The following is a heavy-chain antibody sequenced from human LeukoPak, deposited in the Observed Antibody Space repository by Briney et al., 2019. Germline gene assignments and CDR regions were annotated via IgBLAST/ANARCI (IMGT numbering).Heavy chain of an antibody. J-gene: IGHJ4*02. CDR2: ISGSGGST. CDR1: GVTFSSYS. D-gene: IGHD3-9*01. Sequence: GGSLRLSCAASGVTFSSYSMNWVRQAPGKGLEWVSAISGSGGSTYYADSVKGRFTISRDNSKNTLYLQMNSLRAEDTAVYYCAKGNTIFSSNFDYWGQGTLVTVSS. CDR3: AKGNTIFSSNFDY. V-gene: IGHV3-23*01.